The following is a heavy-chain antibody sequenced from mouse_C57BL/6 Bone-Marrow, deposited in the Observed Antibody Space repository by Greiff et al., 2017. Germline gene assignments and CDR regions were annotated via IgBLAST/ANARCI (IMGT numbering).Heavy chain of an antibody. V-gene: IGHV1-82*01. CDR2: IYPGDGDT. CDR1: GYAFSSSW. CDR3: ARYPYYYGSSYLYFDY. D-gene: IGHD1-1*01. J-gene: IGHJ2*01. Sequence: VQLQESGPELVKPGASVKISCKASGYAFSSSWMNWVKQRPGKGLEWIGRIYPGDGDTNYNGKFKGKATLTADKSSSTAYMQLSSLTSEDSAVYFCARYPYYYGSSYLYFDYWGQGTTLTVSS.